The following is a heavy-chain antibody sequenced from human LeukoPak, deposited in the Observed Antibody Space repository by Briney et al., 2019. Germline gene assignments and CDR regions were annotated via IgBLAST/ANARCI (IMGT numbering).Heavy chain of an antibody. CDR1: GGTFSSYA. D-gene: IGHD2-21*02. J-gene: IGHJ4*02. V-gene: IGHV1-69*13. Sequence: ASVKVSCKASGGTFSSYAISWVRQAPRQGLEWMGGIIPIFGTANYAQKFQGRVTITADESTSTAYMELSSLRSEDTAVYYCARGIAYCGGDCYNSYDYWGQGTLVTVSS. CDR2: IIPIFGTA. CDR3: ARGIAYCGGDCYNSYDY.